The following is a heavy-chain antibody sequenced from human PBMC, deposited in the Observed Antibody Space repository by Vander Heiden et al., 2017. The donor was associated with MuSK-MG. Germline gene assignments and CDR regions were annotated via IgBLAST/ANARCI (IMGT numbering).Heavy chain of an antibody. D-gene: IGHD6-13*01. J-gene: IGHJ2*01. CDR1: GGTFSSYA. V-gene: IGHV1-69*06. CDR2: IIPIFGTA. CDR3: AREGPGPLRGLLIAAAGTGSNGYFDL. Sequence: QVHLVQSGAEVKKPGSSVKVSCKASGGTFSSYAISWGRQPPGQGVEWMGGIIPIFGTANYAQKFQGRVTITADKSTSTAYMELSSMRSEDTAVYYCAREGPGPLRGLLIAAAGTGSNGYFDLWGRGTLVTVSS.